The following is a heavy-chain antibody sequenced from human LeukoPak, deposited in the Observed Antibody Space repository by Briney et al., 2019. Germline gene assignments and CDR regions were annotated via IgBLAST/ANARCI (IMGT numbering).Heavy chain of an antibody. V-gene: IGHV3-30*02. Sequence: PGGSLRLSCAASGFAFSSYGMHWVRQAPGKGLEWVAFIRYDGSNKYYTDSVKGRFTISRDNSKNTLYLQMNSLRAEDTAVYYCARERAPQSAFDYWGQGTLVTVSS. CDR2: IRYDGSNK. CDR3: ARERAPQSAFDY. D-gene: IGHD5-24*01. J-gene: IGHJ4*02. CDR1: GFAFSSYG.